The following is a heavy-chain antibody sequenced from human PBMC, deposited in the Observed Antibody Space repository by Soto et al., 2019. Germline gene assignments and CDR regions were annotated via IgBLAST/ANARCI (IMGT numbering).Heavy chain of an antibody. V-gene: IGHV4-4*07. Sequence: QVQLQESGPGLVKPSATLSLTCTVSGGSISSYYWSWLRQPAGQGLEWIGRIYTSGSTNYNPSRKSRVTMSVDTSKNQFSLKLSSVTAADTAVYYCASGGEKYYDVLADYWGQGTLVTVSS. CDR2: IYTSGST. CDR1: GGSISSYY. CDR3: ASGGEKYYDVLADY. J-gene: IGHJ4*02. D-gene: IGHD3-9*01.